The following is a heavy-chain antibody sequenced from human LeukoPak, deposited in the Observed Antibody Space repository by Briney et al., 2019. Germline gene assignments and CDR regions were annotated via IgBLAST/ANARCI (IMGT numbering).Heavy chain of an antibody. D-gene: IGHD3-10*01. V-gene: IGHV1-18*01. CDR2: ISVYNGNT. Sequence: AAVKVSCKASGYTFTSYGISWVRQAPGQGGEGMGWISVYNGNTNYAQKLQGRVTMTTDTSTSTVYMELRSLRSDDTAVYYCAGGSGGLFDYWGQGTLVTVSS. J-gene: IGHJ4*02. CDR3: AGGSGGLFDY. CDR1: GYTFTSYG.